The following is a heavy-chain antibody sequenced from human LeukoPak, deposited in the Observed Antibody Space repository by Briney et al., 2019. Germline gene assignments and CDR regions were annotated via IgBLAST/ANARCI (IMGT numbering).Heavy chain of an antibody. CDR2: TYYRSKWYN. D-gene: IGHD1-26*01. J-gene: IGHJ4*02. V-gene: IGHV6-1*01. Sequence: SQTLSLTCAISGDSVSSNSAAWNWIRQSPSRGLEWLGRTYYRSKWYNDYAVSVKSRITINPDTSKNQFSLKLSSVTAADTAVYYCAREISGSYNQVDYWGQGTLVTVSS. CDR3: AREISGSYNQVDY. CDR1: GDSVSSNSAA.